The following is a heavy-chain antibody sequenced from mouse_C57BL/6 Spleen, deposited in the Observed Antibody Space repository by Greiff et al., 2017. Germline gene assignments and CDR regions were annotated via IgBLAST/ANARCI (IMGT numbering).Heavy chain of an antibody. Sequence: VQLQQSGPELVKPGASVKISCKASGYTFTDYYMNWVKQSHGKSLEWIGDINPNNGGTSYNQKFKGKATLTVDKSSSTAYMELRSLTSEDSAVYYCARPHDYDGFAYWGQGTLVTVSA. J-gene: IGHJ3*01. D-gene: IGHD2-4*01. CDR2: INPNNGGT. CDR3: ARPHDYDGFAY. CDR1: GYTFTDYY. V-gene: IGHV1-26*01.